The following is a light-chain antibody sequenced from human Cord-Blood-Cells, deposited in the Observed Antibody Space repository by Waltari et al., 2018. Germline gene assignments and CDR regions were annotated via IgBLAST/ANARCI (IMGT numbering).Light chain of an antibody. CDR3: QVWDSSSDHPEWV. CDR2: YDS. V-gene: IGLV3-21*04. J-gene: IGLJ3*02. CDR1: NIGSKS. Sequence: SYVLTQPPSVSVAPGKTARITFGGNNIGSKSVHWYQQNPGQAPVLVIYYDSDRPSGIPERFSGTNSGNAATQTISRVEAGDEADYYCQVWDSSSDHPEWVFGGGTKLTVL.